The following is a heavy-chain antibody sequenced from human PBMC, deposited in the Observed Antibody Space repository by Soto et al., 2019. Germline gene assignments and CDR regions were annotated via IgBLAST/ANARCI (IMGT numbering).Heavy chain of an antibody. V-gene: IGHV5-10-1*01. CDR2: IDPSDSYI. CDR1: GYSFTSYW. D-gene: IGHD2-2*01. CDR3: ARCSSTSCPLDY. Sequence: PGESLKISCKGSGYSFTSYWISWVRQMPGKGLEWMGRIDPSDSYINYSPSCQGHVTISADKSISTAYLQWSSLKASDTAMYYCARCSSTSCPLDYWGQGTLVTVSS. J-gene: IGHJ4*02.